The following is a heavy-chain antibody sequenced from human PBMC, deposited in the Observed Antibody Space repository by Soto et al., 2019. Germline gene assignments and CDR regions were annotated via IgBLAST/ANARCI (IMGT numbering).Heavy chain of an antibody. J-gene: IGHJ4*02. Sequence: GGSLRLSCAASGFTFSSYGMHWVRQAPGKGLEWVAVISYDGSNRYYADSVKGRFTISRDNSKNTLYLQMNSLRAEDTAVYYCAKDPAVRDGYNYWFDYWGQGTLVTVSS. CDR1: GFTFSSYG. D-gene: IGHD5-12*01. CDR3: AKDPAVRDGYNYWFDY. CDR2: ISYDGSNR. V-gene: IGHV3-30*18.